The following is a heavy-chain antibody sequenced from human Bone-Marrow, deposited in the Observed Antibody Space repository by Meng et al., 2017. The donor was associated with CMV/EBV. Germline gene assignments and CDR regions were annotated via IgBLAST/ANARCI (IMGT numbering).Heavy chain of an antibody. CDR3: AKETIWAMDV. V-gene: IGHV3-20*04. D-gene: IGHD3-9*01. CDR1: GFILDDYG. J-gene: IGHJ6*02. Sequence: GGSLRLSCAASGFILDDYGMSWVRQAPGKGLEWVSGINWNGGSTGYADSVKGRFTISRDNAKNSLYLQMNSLRAEDTALYYCAKETIWAMDVWGQGTTVTVSS. CDR2: INWNGGST.